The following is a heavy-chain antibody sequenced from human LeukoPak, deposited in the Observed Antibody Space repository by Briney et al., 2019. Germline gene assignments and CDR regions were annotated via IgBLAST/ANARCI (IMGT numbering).Heavy chain of an antibody. Sequence: ASETLSLTCAVYGGSFSGYYWSWIRQPPGKGREWIGEINHSGSTNYNPSLKSRVTISVDTSKNQFSLKLSSVTAEDTAVYYCARRNTYYDFWSGYYTYWFDPWGQGTLVTVSS. CDR2: INHSGST. J-gene: IGHJ5*02. CDR1: GGSFSGYY. CDR3: ARRNTYYDFWSGYYTYWFDP. D-gene: IGHD3-3*01. V-gene: IGHV4-34*01.